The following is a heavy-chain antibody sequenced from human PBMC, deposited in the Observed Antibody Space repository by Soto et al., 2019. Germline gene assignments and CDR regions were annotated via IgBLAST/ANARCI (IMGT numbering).Heavy chain of an antibody. CDR3: ASPKGGYDGSNYYYYGMDV. Sequence: QVQLVQSGAEVKKPGSSVKVSCKASGGTFSSYAISWVRQAPGQGLEWMGGIIPIFGTANYAQKFQGRVMITADESTITAYMELSSLRSEDTAVYYCASPKGGYDGSNYYYYGMDVWGQGTTVTVSS. CDR2: IIPIFGTA. CDR1: GGTFSSYA. J-gene: IGHJ6*02. V-gene: IGHV1-69*01. D-gene: IGHD5-12*01.